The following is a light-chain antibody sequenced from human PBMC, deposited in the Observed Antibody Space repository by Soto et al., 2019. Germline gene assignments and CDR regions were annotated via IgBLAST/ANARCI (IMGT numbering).Light chain of an antibody. CDR2: EVS. CDR3: SSYTVSDTIYV. Sequence: QSVLTQPASVSGPPGQSITISCTGTDSDIGAYNFVSWYQRHPGKAPKLIIYEVSKRPSGVSDRFSGSQSGNTASLTISGLQAEDEADYYCSSYTVSDTIYVLGTGTKLTVL. V-gene: IGLV2-14*01. CDR1: DSDIGAYNF. J-gene: IGLJ1*01.